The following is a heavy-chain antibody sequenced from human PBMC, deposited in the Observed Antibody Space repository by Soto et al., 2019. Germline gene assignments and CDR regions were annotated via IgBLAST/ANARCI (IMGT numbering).Heavy chain of an antibody. CDR1: GGSISRYY. D-gene: IGHD1-20*01. CDR3: ARGCLYSWNEGSFVY. Sequence: SETLSITCTVSGGSISRYYWSWIRQPPEKGLEWIGYIYYSGSTNYNPSLKSRVTISVDTSKNQFSLKLSSVTAADTAVYYCARGCLYSWNEGSFVYWCQGTLVTV. V-gene: IGHV4-59*01. J-gene: IGHJ4*02. CDR2: IYYSGST.